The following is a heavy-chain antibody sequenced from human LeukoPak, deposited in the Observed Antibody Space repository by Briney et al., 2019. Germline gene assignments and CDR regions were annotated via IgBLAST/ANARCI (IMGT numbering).Heavy chain of an antibody. CDR1: GFTFSSYG. Sequence: GRSLRLSCAASGFTFSSYGMHWVCQAPGKGLEWVAVIWYDGSNKYYADSVKGRFTISRDNSKNTLYLQMNSLRAEDTAVYYCARVVYSSGWYTPGDYWGQGTLVTVSS. CDR2: IWYDGSNK. V-gene: IGHV3-33*01. J-gene: IGHJ4*02. CDR3: ARVVYSSGWYTPGDY. D-gene: IGHD6-19*01.